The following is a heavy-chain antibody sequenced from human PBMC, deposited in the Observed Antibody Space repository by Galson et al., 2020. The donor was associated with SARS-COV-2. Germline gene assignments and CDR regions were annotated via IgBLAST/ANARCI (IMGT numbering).Heavy chain of an antibody. CDR2: ISYDGSNK. CDR1: GFTFSSYG. J-gene: IGHJ6*02. V-gene: IGHV3-30*03. CDR3: ARSLGIAARPGEEYYYYGMDV. Sequence: TGGSLRLSCAASGFTFSSYGMHWVRQAPGKGLEWVAVISYDGSNKYYADSVKGRFTISRDNSKNTLYLQMNSLRAEDTAVYYCARSLGIAARPGEEYYYYGMDVWGQVTTVTVSS. D-gene: IGHD6-6*01.